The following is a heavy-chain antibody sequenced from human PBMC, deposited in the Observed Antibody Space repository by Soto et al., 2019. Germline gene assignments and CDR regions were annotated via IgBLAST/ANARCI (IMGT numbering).Heavy chain of an antibody. CDR3: ARDPHEFWTSYWFDP. CDR2: IIPIFGTA. V-gene: IGHV1-69*13. Sequence: SSVKVSCKASRGTFSSYAISWVRQAPGQGLEWMGGIIPIFGTANYAQKFQGRVTITADESTSTAYMELRSLRSDDTAIYYCARDPHEFWTSYWFDPWGQGTPVTVSS. J-gene: IGHJ5*02. CDR1: RGTFSSYA. D-gene: IGHD3-3*01.